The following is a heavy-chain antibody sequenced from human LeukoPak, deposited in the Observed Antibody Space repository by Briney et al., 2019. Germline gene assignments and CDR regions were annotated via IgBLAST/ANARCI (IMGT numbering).Heavy chain of an antibody. V-gene: IGHV4-34*01. CDR2: INHSGST. CDR3: ARSGYCSSTSCYQVFNWFDP. D-gene: IGHD2-2*01. J-gene: IGHJ5*02. CDR1: GGSFSGYY. Sequence: PSETLSLTCAVYGGSFSGYYWSWIRQPPGKGLEWIGEINHSGSTNYNPSLKSRVTISVDTSKNQFSLTLSSVTAADTAVYYCARSGYCSSTSCYQVFNWFDPWGQGTLVTVSS.